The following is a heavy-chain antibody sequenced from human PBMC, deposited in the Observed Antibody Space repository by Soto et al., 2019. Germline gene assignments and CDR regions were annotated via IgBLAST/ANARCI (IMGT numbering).Heavy chain of an antibody. D-gene: IGHD6-19*01. CDR1: GDTFTSYG. V-gene: IGHV1-18*01. CDR2: ISAYNGNT. J-gene: IGHJ5*02. CDR3: ARGGYSSGRNNWFDP. Sequence: ASVKVSCKASGDTFTSYGISWVRQAPGQGLEWMGWISAYNGNTNYAQKLQGRVTMTTDTSTSTAYMELRSLRSDDTAVYYCARGGYSSGRNNWFDPWGQGTLVTVSS.